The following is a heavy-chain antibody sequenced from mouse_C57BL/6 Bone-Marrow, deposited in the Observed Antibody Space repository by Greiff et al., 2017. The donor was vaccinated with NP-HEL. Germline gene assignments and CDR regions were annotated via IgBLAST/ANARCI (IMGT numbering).Heavy chain of an antibody. D-gene: IGHD1-1*01. Sequence: QVQLQQPGAELVMPGASVKLSCKASGYTFTSYWMHWVKQRPGQGLEWIGEIDPSDSYTNYNQKFKGKSTLTVDKSSSTAYMQLSSLTSEDSAVYYCARSPITTVVVDYWGQGTTLTVSS. CDR3: ARSPITTVVVDY. CDR1: GYTFTSYW. V-gene: IGHV1-69*01. J-gene: IGHJ2*01. CDR2: IDPSDSYT.